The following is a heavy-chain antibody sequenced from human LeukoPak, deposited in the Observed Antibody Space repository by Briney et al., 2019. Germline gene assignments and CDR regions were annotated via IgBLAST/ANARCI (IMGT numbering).Heavy chain of an antibody. CDR1: GFTYRDYY. V-gene: IGHV3-11*06. Sequence: GGSLTLSCAASGFTYRDYYVMWLRHARGRGLVGVSYISSSSSYTYYADSVKGRFTIGRDNANNSQYLQMNSLRAEDTAVYYCAGDANLGVPVMDVWGQGTTVTVSS. CDR3: AGDANLGVPVMDV. J-gene: IGHJ6*02. CDR2: ISSSSSYT. D-gene: IGHD3-10*01.